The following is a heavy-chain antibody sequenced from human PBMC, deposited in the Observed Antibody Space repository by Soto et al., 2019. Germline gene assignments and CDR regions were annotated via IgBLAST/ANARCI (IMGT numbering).Heavy chain of an antibody. V-gene: IGHV1-69*13. CDR2: IIPIFGTA. CDR3: ARHQVTMVRGGSYYYYYYGMDV. D-gene: IGHD3-10*01. Sequence: SVKVSCKASGGTFSSYAISWVRQAPGQGLEWMGGIIPIFGTANYAQKVQGRVTINADESTSTAYMELRSLKSDDTAVYHCARHQVTMVRGGSYYYYYYGMDVWGQGTTVTVSS. CDR1: GGTFSSYA. J-gene: IGHJ6*02.